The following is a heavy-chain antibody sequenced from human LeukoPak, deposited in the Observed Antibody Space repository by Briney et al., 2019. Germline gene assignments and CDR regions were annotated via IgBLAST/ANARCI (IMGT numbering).Heavy chain of an antibody. CDR3: ARPNTGYDY. Sequence: PGGSLRLSCAASGFSFSNYWMSWVRQAPGKGLEWVASIKKDGSEKKYVDSVKGRFTISRDNAKNSLSLQMNSLRAEDTAVYYCARPNTGYDYWGQGTLVTVSS. CDR1: GFSFSNYW. D-gene: IGHD5-18*01. CDR2: IKKDGSEK. V-gene: IGHV3-7*01. J-gene: IGHJ4*02.